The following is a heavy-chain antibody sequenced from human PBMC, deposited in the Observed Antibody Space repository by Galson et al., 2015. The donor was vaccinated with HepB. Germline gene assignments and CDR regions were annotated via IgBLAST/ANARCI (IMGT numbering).Heavy chain of an antibody. CDR2: IYPGDSDT. D-gene: IGHD6-13*01. CDR1: GYSFTRYW. Sequence: SGAEVKKPGESLKISCKGSGYSFTRYWIGWVRQMPGKGLEWMGIIYPGDSDTRYSPSFQGQVTISADKSISTAYLQWSSLKASDTAMYYWARHTLTAAVRVDYWGQGTLVTVSS. CDR3: ARHTLTAAVRVDY. J-gene: IGHJ4*02. V-gene: IGHV5-51*01.